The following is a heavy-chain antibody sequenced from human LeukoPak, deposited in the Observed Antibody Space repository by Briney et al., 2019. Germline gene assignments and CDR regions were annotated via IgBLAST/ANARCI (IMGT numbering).Heavy chain of an antibody. CDR3: ASTYDLWSGLRPYYYYMDV. V-gene: IGHV4-34*01. CDR1: GGSFSGYY. D-gene: IGHD3-3*01. J-gene: IGHJ6*03. Sequence: SETLSLTCAVYGGSFSGYYWSWIRQPPGKGLEWIGEINHSGSTNYNPSLKSRVTISVDTSKNQFSLKLSSVTAADTAVYYCASTYDLWSGLRPYYYYMDVWGKGTTVTVSS. CDR2: INHSGST.